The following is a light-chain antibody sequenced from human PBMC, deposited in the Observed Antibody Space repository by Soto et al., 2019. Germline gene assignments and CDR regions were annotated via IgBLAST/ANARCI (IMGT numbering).Light chain of an antibody. J-gene: IGKJ5*01. V-gene: IGKV3-11*01. CDR1: QNVEGY. Sequence: DIVLTQSPAILSLSPGESATLSCRASQNVEGYLAWYQQKPGQAPRLLIYDASNRATGIPARFSGSGFGTDFTLTITSLEPEDFAVYYCQQRKSWPPLTFGQGTRLEIK. CDR3: QQRKSWPPLT. CDR2: DAS.